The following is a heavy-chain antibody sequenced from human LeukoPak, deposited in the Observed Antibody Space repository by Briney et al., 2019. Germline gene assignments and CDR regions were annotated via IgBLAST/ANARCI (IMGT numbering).Heavy chain of an antibody. V-gene: IGHV4-59*01. Sequence: PSETLSLTCAVSGGSISSYYWSWIRQPPGKGLEWIGYIHYSGSTNYNPSLKSRVTISVDTSKNQFSLKLSSVTAADTAVYYCARVGYYARAFYIWGQGTMVTVSS. CDR2: IHYSGST. CDR3: ARVGYYARAFYI. CDR1: GGSISSYY. D-gene: IGHD3-10*01. J-gene: IGHJ3*02.